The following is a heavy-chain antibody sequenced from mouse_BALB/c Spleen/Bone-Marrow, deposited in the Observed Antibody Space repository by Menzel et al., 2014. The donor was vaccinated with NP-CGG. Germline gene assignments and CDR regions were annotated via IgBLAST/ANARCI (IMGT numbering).Heavy chain of an antibody. Sequence: EVQLVESGGGLVQPGGSLKLSCAASGFTFSSYGMSWVRQTPDKRLELVATINSNGGSTYYPDSVKGRFTISRDNAKNTLYLQMSSLKSEDTAMYYCARHYCGARWGQGTLVTVSA. CDR3: ARHYCGAR. J-gene: IGHJ3*01. V-gene: IGHV5-6-3*01. D-gene: IGHD1-2*01. CDR2: INSNGGST. CDR1: GFTFSSYG.